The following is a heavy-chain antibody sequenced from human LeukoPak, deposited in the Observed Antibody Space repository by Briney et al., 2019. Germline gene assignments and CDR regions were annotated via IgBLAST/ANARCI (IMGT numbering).Heavy chain of an antibody. D-gene: IGHD3-22*01. Sequence: SETLYLTCTVSGGSISSYYWRWNRQPAGKGLECIGRIYTSGSTNYNPSLKSRVTMSVDTSKNQFSLKLTSVTAADTAVYYCARGGWNKFDYWGQGTLVTVSS. CDR2: IYTSGST. V-gene: IGHV4-4*07. J-gene: IGHJ4*02. CDR3: ARGGWNKFDY. CDR1: GGSISSYY.